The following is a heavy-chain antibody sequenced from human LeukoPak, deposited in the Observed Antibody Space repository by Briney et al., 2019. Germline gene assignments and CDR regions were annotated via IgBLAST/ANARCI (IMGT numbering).Heavy chain of an antibody. J-gene: IGHJ6*03. V-gene: IGHV3-53*01. Sequence: PGGSLRLSCAASGFSISSNFMSWVRQAPGKGLEWVSVIYSGGTTYYADSVKGRFTISRDNSKNTLSLQMNNLRAGDTAVYYCARDGYGNNYMDVWGKGTTVTVSS. CDR3: ARDGYGNNYMDV. D-gene: IGHD1/OR15-1a*01. CDR2: IYSGGTT. CDR1: GFSISSNF.